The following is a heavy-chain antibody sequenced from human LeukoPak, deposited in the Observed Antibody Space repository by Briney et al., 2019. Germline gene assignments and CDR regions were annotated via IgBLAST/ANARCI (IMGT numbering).Heavy chain of an antibody. Sequence: ASVKVSCKASGYSFTGYYMQWVRQAPGQGLEWMGWINPNGGGTHYAQKFQGRVTMTRDTSISTVYIEVTRLTSDDTAVYYCARLWAYDDVWGSPAYWGLGTLVTVSS. D-gene: IGHD3-16*01. CDR3: ARLWAYDDVWGSPAY. V-gene: IGHV1-2*02. J-gene: IGHJ4*02. CDR2: INPNGGGT. CDR1: GYSFTGYY.